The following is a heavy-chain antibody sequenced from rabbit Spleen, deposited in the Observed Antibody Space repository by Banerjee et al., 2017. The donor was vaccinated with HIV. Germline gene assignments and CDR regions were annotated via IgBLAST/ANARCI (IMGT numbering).Heavy chain of an antibody. V-gene: IGHV1S45*01. J-gene: IGHJ6*01. CDR3: ARDTSSSFSSYGMDL. CDR2: IYTSSGRT. Sequence: QQQLEESGGGLVKPGGTLTLTCKASGISFGISDYMCWVRQAPGKGLELIACIYTSSGRTYYASWAKGRFTISKTSSTAVTLQVTSLTVADTATYFCARDTSSSFSSYGMDLWGQGTLVTVS. D-gene: IGHD1-1*01. CDR1: GISFGISDY.